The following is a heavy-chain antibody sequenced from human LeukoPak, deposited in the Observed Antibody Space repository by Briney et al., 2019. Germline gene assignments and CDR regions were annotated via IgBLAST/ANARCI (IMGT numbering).Heavy chain of an antibody. J-gene: IGHJ6*03. CDR2: INPNSGGT. V-gene: IGHV1-2*06. CDR3: ARDLFELEPFYYYYYMDV. D-gene: IGHD1-1*01. CDR1: GYTFTGYY. Sequence: ASVKVSCKASGYTFTGYYMHWVRQAPGQGLEWMGRINPNSGGTNYAQKFQGRVTMTRDTSISTAYMELSRLRSDDTAVYYCARDLFELEPFYYYYYMDVWGKGTTVTVSS.